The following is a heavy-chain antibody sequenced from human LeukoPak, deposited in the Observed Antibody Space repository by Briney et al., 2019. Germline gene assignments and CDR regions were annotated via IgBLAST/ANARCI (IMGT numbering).Heavy chain of an antibody. CDR3: ARAGGSYLDDAFDI. Sequence: NTSETLSLTCAVSNYSISSGYYWGWIRQPPGKGLEWIGSIYHSGSTYYNPSLKSRVTLSVDTSKNQFSLKLSSVTAADTAVYYCARAGGSYLDDAFDIWGQGTMVTVSS. D-gene: IGHD1-26*01. J-gene: IGHJ3*02. CDR2: IYHSGST. V-gene: IGHV4-38-2*01. CDR1: NYSISSGYY.